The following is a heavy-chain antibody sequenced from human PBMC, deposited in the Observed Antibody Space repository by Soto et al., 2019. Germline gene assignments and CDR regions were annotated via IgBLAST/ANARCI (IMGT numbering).Heavy chain of an antibody. CDR3: ASDGSGSYYGSNFDY. CDR2: IIPIFGTA. D-gene: IGHD3-10*01. J-gene: IGHJ4*02. CDR1: GGTFSSYA. V-gene: IGHV1-69*13. Sequence: SVKVSCKASGGTFSSYAISWVRQAPGQGLEWMGGIIPIFGTANYAQKFQGRVTITADESTSTAYMELSSLRSEDTAVYYCASDGSGSYYGSNFDYWGQGTLVTVSS.